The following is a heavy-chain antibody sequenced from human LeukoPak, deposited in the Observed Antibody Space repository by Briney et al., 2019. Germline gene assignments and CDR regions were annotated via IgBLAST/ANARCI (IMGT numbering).Heavy chain of an antibody. CDR3: TRDLMDYDVSTGLHHYYMDV. Sequence: PGGSLRLSCAASGFTFKNNWMTWVRQAPGKGLEWVANIKEDGSEEYYVDSVKGRFTISRDNAKNSVYLQMNGLRAEDTAVYYCTRDLMDYDVSTGLHHYYMDVWGQGTTVTVSS. D-gene: IGHD3-9*01. V-gene: IGHV3-7*01. J-gene: IGHJ6*02. CDR2: IKEDGSEE. CDR1: GFTFKNNW.